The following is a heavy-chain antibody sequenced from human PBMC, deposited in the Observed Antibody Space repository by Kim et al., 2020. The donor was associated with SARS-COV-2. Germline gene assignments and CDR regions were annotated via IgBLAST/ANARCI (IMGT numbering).Heavy chain of an antibody. V-gene: IGHV5-51*01. CDR1: GYSFTSYW. Sequence: GESLKISCKGSGYSFTSYWIGWVRQMPGKGLEWMGIIYPGDSDTRYSPSFQGQVTISADKSISTAYLQWSSQKASDTAMYYCARRVGFGELSGGWFDPRGQGTLVTVSS. D-gene: IGHD3-10*01. CDR2: IYPGDSDT. CDR3: ARRVGFGELSGGWFDP. J-gene: IGHJ5*02.